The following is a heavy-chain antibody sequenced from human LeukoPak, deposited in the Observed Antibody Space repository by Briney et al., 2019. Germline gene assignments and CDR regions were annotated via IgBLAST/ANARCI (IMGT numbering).Heavy chain of an antibody. CDR1: GYTLTELS. CDR3: APLFKAARPWGHIDY. D-gene: IGHD6-6*01. J-gene: IGHJ4*02. V-gene: IGHV1-24*01. CDR2: FDPEDGET. Sequence: GASVKVSCKVSGYTLTELSMHWVRQAPGKGLEWMGGFDPEDGETIYAQKFQGRVTMTEDTSTDTAYMELSSLRSEDTAVYYCAPLFKAARPWGHIDYWGQGTLVTVSS.